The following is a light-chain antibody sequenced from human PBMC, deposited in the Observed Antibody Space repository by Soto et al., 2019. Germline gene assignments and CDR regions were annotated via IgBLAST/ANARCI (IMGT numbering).Light chain of an antibody. CDR3: QQYGSSGT. J-gene: IGKJ1*01. CDR2: DAS. V-gene: IGKV3-11*01. CDR1: QSIGLA. Sequence: EIVLTQSPATLSLSPVERATLSCRASQSIGLAIAWYQHKPGQAPRLLIFDASQRATGIPARFRGSGSGTDFTLTISRLEPEDFAVYYCQQYGSSGTFGQGTKVDI.